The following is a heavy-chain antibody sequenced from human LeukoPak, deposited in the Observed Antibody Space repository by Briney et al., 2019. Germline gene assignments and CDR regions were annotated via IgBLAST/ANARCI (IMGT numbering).Heavy chain of an antibody. Sequence: SETLSLTCTVSGGFISTYYWSWIRQPPGKGLEWIGFISYSGSTYHNPSLKSRVTMSVDTSKNQFSLNLRSVTAADTAVYYCARDRYSYGFWGQGILVTVCS. V-gene: IGHV4-59*01. D-gene: IGHD5-18*01. CDR1: GGFISTYY. J-gene: IGHJ4*02. CDR3: ARDRYSYGF. CDR2: ISYSGST.